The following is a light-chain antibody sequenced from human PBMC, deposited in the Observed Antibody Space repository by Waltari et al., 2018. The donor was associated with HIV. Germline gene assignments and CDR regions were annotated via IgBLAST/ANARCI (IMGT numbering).Light chain of an antibody. CDR1: RSNIGSNT. J-gene: IGLJ3*02. Sequence: QSVLTQPPSASGTPGQRVTISCSGSRSNIGSNTVSWYQQLPGTAPKIFIYSNKQRHSGVPDRCSGAKAGTSASLDISGLQSEDEAEYYCAAWDDSLSGWVFGGGTKLTVV. CDR3: AAWDDSLSGWV. V-gene: IGLV1-44*01. CDR2: SNK.